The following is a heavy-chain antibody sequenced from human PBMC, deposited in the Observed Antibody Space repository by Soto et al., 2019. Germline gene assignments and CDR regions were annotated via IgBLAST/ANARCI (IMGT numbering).Heavy chain of an antibody. D-gene: IGHD6-13*01. V-gene: IGHV4-39*01. J-gene: IGHJ4*02. CDR2: IYYSGST. CDR1: GGSISSSSYY. CDR3: ATLSAAAGG. Sequence: QLQLQESGPGLVKPSETLSLTCTVSGGSISSSSYYWGWIRQPPGKGLEWIGSIYYSGSTYYNPSLTSPVTIYVDTYKNQFSLKLSSVTAADTAVYYCATLSAAAGGWGQGTLVTVSS.